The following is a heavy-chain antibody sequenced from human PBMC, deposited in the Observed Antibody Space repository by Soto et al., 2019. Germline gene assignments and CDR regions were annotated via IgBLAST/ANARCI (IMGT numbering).Heavy chain of an antibody. V-gene: IGHV4-30-4*01. Sequence: SETLSLTCTVSGGSISSGDYYWSWIRQPPGKGLEWIGYIYYSGSTYYNPSLKSRVTISVDTSKNQFSLKLSSVTAADTAVYYCARETDSSSTGPDYWGQGTLVTVSS. CDR2: IYYSGST. CDR3: ARETDSSSTGPDY. CDR1: GGSISSGDYY. J-gene: IGHJ4*02. D-gene: IGHD6-6*01.